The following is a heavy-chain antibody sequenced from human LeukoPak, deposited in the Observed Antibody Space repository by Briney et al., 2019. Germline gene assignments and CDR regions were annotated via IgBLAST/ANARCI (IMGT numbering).Heavy chain of an antibody. CDR2: IYSGGST. J-gene: IGHJ5*02. D-gene: IGHD5-24*01. V-gene: IGHV3-66*01. CDR1: GISVSTHY. Sequence: GGSLRLSCAASGISVSTHYMSWVRQAPGKGLEWLSVIYSGGSTYYADPVKGRFTISRDNSKNTLHLQMNRLRVEDTAVYYCARDQVATIGPFGAWGQGTLVTVSS. CDR3: ARDQVATIGPFGA.